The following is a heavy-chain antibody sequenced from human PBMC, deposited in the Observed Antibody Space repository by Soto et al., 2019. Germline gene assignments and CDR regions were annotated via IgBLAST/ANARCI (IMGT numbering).Heavy chain of an antibody. V-gene: IGHV1-69*13. CDR1: GGTFSSYA. J-gene: IGHJ6*02. CDR2: IIPIFGTA. Sequence: SVKVSCKASGGTFSSYAISWVRQAPGQGLEWMGGIIPIFGTANYAQKFQGKVTITADESTSTAYMELSSLRSEDTAVYYCAREFSMVRGVYYYYGMDVWGQGTTVTVSS. D-gene: IGHD3-10*01. CDR3: AREFSMVRGVYYYYGMDV.